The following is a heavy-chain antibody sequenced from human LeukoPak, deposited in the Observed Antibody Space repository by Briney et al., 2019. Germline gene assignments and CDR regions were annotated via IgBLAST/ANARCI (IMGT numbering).Heavy chain of an antibody. J-gene: IGHJ4*02. CDR1: GFTFSNAW. CDR2: IKQDGSEK. D-gene: IGHD1-26*01. Sequence: GGSLRLSCAASGFTFSNAWMSWVRQAPGKGLEWVANIKQDGSEKYYVDSVKGRFTISRDNAKNSLYLQMNSLRAEDTAVYYCARDLWEVVGGVFDYWGQGTLVTVSS. V-gene: IGHV3-7*01. CDR3: ARDLWEVVGGVFDY.